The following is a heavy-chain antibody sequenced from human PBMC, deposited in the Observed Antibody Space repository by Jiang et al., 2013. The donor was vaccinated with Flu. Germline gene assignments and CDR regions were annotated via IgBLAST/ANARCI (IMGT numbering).Heavy chain of an antibody. CDR1: YD. J-gene: IGHJ3*02. Sequence: YDINWVRQATGQGXEWMGWMNPNSGNTGYAQKFQGRVTMTRNTSISTAYMELSSLRSEDTAVYYCASVKWELPLGAFDIWGQGTMVTVSS. CDR2: MNPNSGNT. CDR3: ASVKWELPLGAFDI. V-gene: IGHV1-8*01. D-gene: IGHD1-26*01.